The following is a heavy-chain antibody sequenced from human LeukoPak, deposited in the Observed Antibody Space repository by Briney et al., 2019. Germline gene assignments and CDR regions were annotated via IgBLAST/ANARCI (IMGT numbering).Heavy chain of an antibody. D-gene: IGHD1-20*01. CDR2: SRIKTDGYIT. V-gene: IGHV3-72*01. J-gene: IGHJ3*01. CDR3: VRGHNSFDL. Sequence: GGSLRLSCAVSGFIFSDHYLDWVRQPPGRGLEWVGRSRIKTDGYITQYAASVTGRSTISRDESKNSLYLHMNSLRSEDTAVYFCVRGHNSFDLWGQGTMVTVSS. CDR1: GFIFSDHY.